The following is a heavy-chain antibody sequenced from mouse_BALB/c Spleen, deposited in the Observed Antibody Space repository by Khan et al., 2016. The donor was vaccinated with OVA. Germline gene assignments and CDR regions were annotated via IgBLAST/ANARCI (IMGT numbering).Heavy chain of an antibody. J-gene: IGHJ4*01. D-gene: IGHD2-10*01. V-gene: IGHV2-6-1*01. CDR1: GFSLTNYG. CDR3: ARQPYYHYNIMDY. CDR2: IWSDGST. Sequence: QVQLKESGPGLVAPSQSLSITCTISGFSLTNYGVHWVRQPPGKGLEWLVVIWSDGSTTYNSALKSRLTISKYNSKSQVFLKMNSLQTDDTAMYFCARQPYYHYNIMDYGGQGTSVTVSS.